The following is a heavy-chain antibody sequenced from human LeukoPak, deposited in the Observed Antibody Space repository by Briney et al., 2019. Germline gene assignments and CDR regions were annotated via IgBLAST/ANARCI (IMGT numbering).Heavy chain of an antibody. CDR2: IKTDGSST. V-gene: IGHV3-74*01. CDR1: GFTFRNYC. D-gene: IGHD4-11*01. J-gene: IGHJ5*02. Sequence: GGSLRLSCAVSGFTFRNYCMHWVRQAPGKGLVWVSRIKTDGSSTSYADSVEGRFTISRDNAKNTLYLQMNSLRGEDTAVYYCGGEFGVTTKFDPWGQGTLVTVSS. CDR3: GGEFGVTTKFDP.